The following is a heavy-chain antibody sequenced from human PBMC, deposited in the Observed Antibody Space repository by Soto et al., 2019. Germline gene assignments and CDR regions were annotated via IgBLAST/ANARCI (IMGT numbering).Heavy chain of an antibody. Sequence: QVQLQQWGAGLLKPSETLSLTCAVYGGSFSGYYWSWIRQPPGKGLEWIGEINYSGSTNYNPSLKRRVTISVATSKNQFSLKLSSVTAADTAVYYCASIRYYYGSGSLNYWGQGTLVTVSS. CDR1: GGSFSGYY. V-gene: IGHV4-34*01. CDR3: ASIRYYYGSGSLNY. CDR2: INYSGST. D-gene: IGHD3-10*01. J-gene: IGHJ4*02.